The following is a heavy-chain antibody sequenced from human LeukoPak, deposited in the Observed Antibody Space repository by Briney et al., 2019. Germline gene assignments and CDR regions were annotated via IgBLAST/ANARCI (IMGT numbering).Heavy chain of an antibody. Sequence: PSETLSLTCTVSGGSISSGGYYWSWIRQHPGKGLEWIGYIYYSGSTYYNPSLKSRVTISVDTSKNQFSLKLSSVTAADTAVYYCAREYGSGRPYCFDYWGQGTLVTVSS. CDR3: AREYGSGRPYCFDY. V-gene: IGHV4-31*03. CDR2: IYYSGST. D-gene: IGHD3-10*01. CDR1: GGSISSGGYY. J-gene: IGHJ4*02.